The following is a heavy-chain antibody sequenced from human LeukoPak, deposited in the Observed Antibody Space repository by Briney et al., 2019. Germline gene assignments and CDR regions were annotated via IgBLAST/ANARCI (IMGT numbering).Heavy chain of an antibody. D-gene: IGHD3-3*01. J-gene: IGHJ5*02. V-gene: IGHV1-18*01. CDR2: ISAYNGNT. CDR1: GYTFTSYG. Sequence: ASVKVSCKASGYTFTSYGISWVRQAPGQGLEWMGWISAYNGNTNYAQKLQGRVTMTTDTSTSTAYMELRSLRSDDTAVYYCALDFWSGYGVYSYNWFDPWGQGTLVTVSS. CDR3: ALDFWSGYGVYSYNWFDP.